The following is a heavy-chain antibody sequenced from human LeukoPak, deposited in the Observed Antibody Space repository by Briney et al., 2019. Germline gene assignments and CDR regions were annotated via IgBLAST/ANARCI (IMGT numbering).Heavy chain of an antibody. D-gene: IGHD6-13*01. CDR1: GGSISSGSYY. J-gene: IGHJ4*02. V-gene: IGHV4-61*02. CDR3: ARERRSSSWYPQYYFDY. Sequence: SQTLSLTCTVSGGSISSGSYYWSWIRQPAGKGLEWIGRIYTSGSTNYNPSLKSRVTISVDTSKNQFSLKLSSVTAADTAVYYCARERRSSSWYPQYYFDYWGQGTLVTVSS. CDR2: IYTSGST.